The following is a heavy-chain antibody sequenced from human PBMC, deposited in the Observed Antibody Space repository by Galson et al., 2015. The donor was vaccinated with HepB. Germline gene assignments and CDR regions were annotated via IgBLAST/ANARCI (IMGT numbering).Heavy chain of an antibody. CDR3: GRDQRPGGLGF. CDR1: GFTFDDYA. V-gene: IGHV3-9*01. Sequence: SLRLSCAASGFTFDDYAMHWVRQAPGKGLEWVGGIYWNGARVDYADSVKGRFTISRDNAKNSLYLQMNSLRPEDTALYYCGRDQRPGGLGFWGQGTLVTVSS. CDR2: IYWNGARV. J-gene: IGHJ4*02. D-gene: IGHD3-10*01.